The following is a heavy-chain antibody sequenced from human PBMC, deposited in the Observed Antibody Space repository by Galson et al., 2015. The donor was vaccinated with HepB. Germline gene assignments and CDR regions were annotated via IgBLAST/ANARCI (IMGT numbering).Heavy chain of an antibody. CDR3: ARGPEVDLSTGYYLYYAVDV. J-gene: IGHJ6*02. CDR2: VTHSGSI. Sequence: ETLSLTCAVYGGSFSGYYWTWIRQPPGKRLEGIGEVTHSGSINYNPSLKSRVTIALDTSKKQFSLKLSSVTAADTAVYYCARGPEVDLSTGYYLYYAVDVWGQGTTVTVSS. V-gene: IGHV4-34*01. D-gene: IGHD3-9*01. CDR1: GGSFSGYY.